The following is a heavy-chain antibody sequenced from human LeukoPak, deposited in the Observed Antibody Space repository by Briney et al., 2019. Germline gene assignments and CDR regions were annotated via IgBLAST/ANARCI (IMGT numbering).Heavy chain of an antibody. D-gene: IGHD3-9*01. J-gene: IGHJ4*02. CDR2: IIPIFGTA. CDR3: ARGRNYDILTGPLDY. Sequence: SVKVSCKASGGTFSSYAISWVRQAPGQGLEWMGGIIPIFGTANYAQKFQGRVTITTDESTSTAYMELSSLRSEDTAVYYCARGRNYDILTGPLDYWGQGTLVTVSS. V-gene: IGHV1-69*05. CDR1: GGTFSSYA.